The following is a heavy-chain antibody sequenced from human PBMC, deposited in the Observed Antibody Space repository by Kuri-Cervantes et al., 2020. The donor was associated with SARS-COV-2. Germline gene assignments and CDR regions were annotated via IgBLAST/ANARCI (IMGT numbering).Heavy chain of an antibody. V-gene: IGHV5-51*01. Sequence: KVSCKGSGYSFPSYWIGWVRQMPGKGLEWMGIIYPGDSETRYSPSFQGQVTISADKSISTAYLQWSSLKASDTAMYYCARPLYYYDSSGYPGSVVAFDIWGQGTMVTVSS. D-gene: IGHD3-22*01. CDR1: GYSFPSYW. CDR2: IYPGDSET. CDR3: ARPLYYYDSSGYPGSVVAFDI. J-gene: IGHJ3*02.